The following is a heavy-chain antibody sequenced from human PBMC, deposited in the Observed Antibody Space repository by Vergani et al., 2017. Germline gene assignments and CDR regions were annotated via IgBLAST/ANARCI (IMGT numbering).Heavy chain of an antibody. D-gene: IGHD6-13*01. J-gene: IGHJ4*02. CDR3: AKDSSSWYWSDY. CDR1: GFTFSSYA. V-gene: IGHV3-23*01. Sequence: EVQLLESGGGLVQPGGSLRLSCAASGFTFSSYAMSWVRQAPGKGLEWVSAISGSGGSTYYADSVKGRFTISRAKSKNTLYLQMNSLRAEDTAVYYCAKDSSSWYWSDYWGQGTLVTVSS. CDR2: ISGSGGST.